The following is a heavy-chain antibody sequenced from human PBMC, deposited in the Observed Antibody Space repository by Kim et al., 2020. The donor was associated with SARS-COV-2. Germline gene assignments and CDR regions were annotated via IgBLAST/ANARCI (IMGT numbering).Heavy chain of an antibody. CDR1: GFTFGSFA. J-gene: IGHJ4*02. CDR2: LNYRGDDA. CDR3: AKGGLHHGSGNYFGY. Sequence: GGSLRLSCAASGFTFGSFAMSWVRQAPGKGPEWVSGLNYRGDDAYYADSVRGRFTISRDNPKSTLYLQLNNLRAEDTALYYCAKGGLHHGSGNYFGYWGQGTLVTVSS. D-gene: IGHD3-10*01. V-gene: IGHV3-23*01.